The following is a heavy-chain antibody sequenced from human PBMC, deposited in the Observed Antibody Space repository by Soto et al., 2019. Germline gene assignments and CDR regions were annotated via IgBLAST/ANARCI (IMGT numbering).Heavy chain of an antibody. CDR3: ARHKDTSSRYLLPDY. D-gene: IGHD6-13*01. CDR2: VYYRGNT. V-gene: IGHV4-39*01. J-gene: IGHJ4*02. CDR1: GGSIISSSYY. Sequence: PSETLSLTCAVSGGSIISSSYYWVWIRQPPGKGLEWIGSVYYRGNTYYNPSLKGRVTTSVDTSKNQFSLKLYSVTAADTALYYCARHKDTSSRYLLPDYWGQGTLVTVSS.